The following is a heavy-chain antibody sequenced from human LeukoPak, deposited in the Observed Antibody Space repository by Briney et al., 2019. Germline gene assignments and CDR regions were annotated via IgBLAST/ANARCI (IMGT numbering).Heavy chain of an antibody. CDR3: ARDGVDINYYYMDV. D-gene: IGHD2-15*01. CDR2: IYYSGST. V-gene: IGHV4-59*01. Sequence: PSETLSLTCTVSGGSISSYYWSWIRQPPGKGLEWIGYIYYSGSTNYNPSLKSRVTISVDTSKNQFSLKLSSVTAADTAVYYCARDGVDINYYYMDVWGKGTTVTVSS. J-gene: IGHJ6*03. CDR1: GGSISSYY.